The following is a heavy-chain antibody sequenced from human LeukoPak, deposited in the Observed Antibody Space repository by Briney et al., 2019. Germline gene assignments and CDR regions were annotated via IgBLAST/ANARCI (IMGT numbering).Heavy chain of an antibody. D-gene: IGHD6-19*01. CDR3: ASSMSSGWYALYRDAFDI. V-gene: IGHV4-4*07. Sequence: SETLSLTCTDSGGSISSYYWSWIRQPAGKGLEWIGRIYTSGSTNYNPSLKSRVTMSVDTSKNQFSLKLSSVTAADTAVYYCASSMSSGWYALYRDAFDIWGQGTMVTVSS. CDR1: GGSISSYY. CDR2: IYTSGST. J-gene: IGHJ3*02.